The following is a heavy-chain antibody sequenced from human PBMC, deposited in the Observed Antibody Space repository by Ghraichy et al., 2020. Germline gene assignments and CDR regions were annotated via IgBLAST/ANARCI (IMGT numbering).Heavy chain of an antibody. J-gene: IGHJ6*02. V-gene: IGHV1-69*13. Sequence: SVKVSCKASGGTFSSYAISWVRQAPGQGLEWMGGIIPIFGTANYAQKFQGRVTITADESTSTAYMELSSLRSEDTAVYYCARDDGGSYTLGYYGMDVWGQGTTVTVSS. CDR3: ARDDGGSYTLGYYGMDV. CDR2: IIPIFGTA. D-gene: IGHD2-15*01. CDR1: GGTFSSYA.